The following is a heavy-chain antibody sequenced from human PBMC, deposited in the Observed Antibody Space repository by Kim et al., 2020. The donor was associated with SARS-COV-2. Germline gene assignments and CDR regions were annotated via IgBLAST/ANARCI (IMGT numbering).Heavy chain of an antibody. V-gene: IGHV1-46*01. Sequence: QGRVTMTRNTSTSTVYMELSSLRSEDTAVYYCARVGIMITFGGVSHFDYWGQGTLVTVSS. D-gene: IGHD3-16*01. J-gene: IGHJ4*02. CDR3: ARVGIMITFGGVSHFDY.